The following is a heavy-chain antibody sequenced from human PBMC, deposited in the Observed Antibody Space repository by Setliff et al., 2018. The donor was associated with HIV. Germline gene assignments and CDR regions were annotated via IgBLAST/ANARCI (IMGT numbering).Heavy chain of an antibody. J-gene: IGHJ3*02. CDR3: ATGTWGYDAFDI. CDR2: FDPEDGEK. V-gene: IGHV1-24*01. D-gene: IGHD7-27*01. CDR1: GSTLREVA. Sequence: VASVKVSCKVSGSTLREVAMHWVRQAPGKGLEWMGGFDPEDGEKIYAQKFQGRVTMTEDTSTDTAYMELSSLRSEDTAVYYCATGTWGYDAFDIWGQGTLVTVSS.